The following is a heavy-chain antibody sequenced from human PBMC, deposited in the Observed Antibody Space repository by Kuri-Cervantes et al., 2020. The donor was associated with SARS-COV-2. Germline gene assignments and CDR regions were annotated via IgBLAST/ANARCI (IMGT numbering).Heavy chain of an antibody. Sequence: GESLKISCAASGFTFSSYWMHWVRQAPGKGLEWVAFVRSDGSNKHYTDSVKGRFTISSDNSKNTPYLQMNSLRPEDTAVYYCAKDDGGSFGLFDNWGQGILVTVSS. CDR2: VRSDGSNK. CDR3: AKDDGGSFGLFDN. V-gene: IGHV3-30*02. J-gene: IGHJ4*02. CDR1: GFTFSSYW. D-gene: IGHD1-26*01.